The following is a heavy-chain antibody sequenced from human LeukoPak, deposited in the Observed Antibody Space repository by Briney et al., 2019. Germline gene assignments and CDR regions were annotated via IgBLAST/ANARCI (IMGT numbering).Heavy chain of an antibody. V-gene: IGHV1-46*01. Sequence: ASVKVSCKASGYTFTSYYMHWVRQAPGQGLEWMGLINPSGGSTSYAQKFQGRVTMTRDTSISTAYMELSRLRSDDTAVYYCARGTATSLIPHYYYYMDVCGKGTTVTISS. CDR1: GYTFTSYY. CDR3: ARGTATSLIPHYYYYMDV. CDR2: INPSGGST. J-gene: IGHJ6*03. D-gene: IGHD1/OR15-1a*01.